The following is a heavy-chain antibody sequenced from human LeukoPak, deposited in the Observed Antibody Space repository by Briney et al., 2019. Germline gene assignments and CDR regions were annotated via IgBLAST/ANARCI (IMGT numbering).Heavy chain of an antibody. J-gene: IGHJ5*02. V-gene: IGHV4-34*01. Sequence: PSETLSLTCAVYGGSFSGYYWSWVRQPSGKGLECIGEINHSGSTNYNPALKRRVTISVDTSKNQFSLKLSSVTGADTAVYYCARRGARYDIRGVGGFDPWGQGTLVTVSS. CDR3: ARRGARYDIRGVGGFDP. CDR2: INHSGST. D-gene: IGHD3-9*01. CDR1: GGSFSGYY.